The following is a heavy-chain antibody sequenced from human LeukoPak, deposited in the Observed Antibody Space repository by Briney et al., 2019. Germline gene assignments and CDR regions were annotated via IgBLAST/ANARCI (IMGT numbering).Heavy chain of an antibody. J-gene: IGHJ5*02. D-gene: IGHD3-10*01. CDR3: AKDLRGSFDP. V-gene: IGHV3-30*18. CDR1: GFTFSRYG. Sequence: GGSLRLSCAASGFTFSRYGMHWVRQAPGKGLEWVAVISYDGSNKYYADSVKGRFTISRDNSKNTLYLQMNSLRAEDTAVYYCAKDLRGSFDPWGQGTLVTVSS. CDR2: ISYDGSNK.